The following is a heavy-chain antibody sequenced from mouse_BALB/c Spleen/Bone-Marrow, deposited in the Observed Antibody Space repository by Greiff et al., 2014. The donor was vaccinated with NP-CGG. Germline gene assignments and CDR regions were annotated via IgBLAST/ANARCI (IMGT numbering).Heavy chain of an antibody. V-gene: IGHV2-6-7*01. D-gene: IGHD2-10*02. CDR2: IWGDGTT. J-gene: IGHJ4*01. Sequence: VQRVESGPGLVAPSQSLSITCTVSGFSLTGFGINWIRQPPGKGLEWLGMIWGDGTTDYNSALKSRLSINKDNSKSQVFLKMNSLQAGDTARYYCAREKYGNHYAMDYWGQGTSVTVSS. CDR3: AREKYGNHYAMDY. CDR1: GFSLTGFG.